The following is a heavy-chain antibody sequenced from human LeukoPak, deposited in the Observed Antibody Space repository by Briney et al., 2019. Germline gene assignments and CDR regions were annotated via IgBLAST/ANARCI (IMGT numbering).Heavy chain of an antibody. CDR2: ISSSSSYI. J-gene: IGHJ4*02. V-gene: IGHV3-21*01. CDR1: GFTFSSYS. D-gene: IGHD6-13*01. Sequence: GGSLSLLCAASGFTFSSYSMNWVRQAPGKGLEWVSSISSSSSYIYYADSVKGRFTISRDNAKNSLYLQMNSLRAEDTAVYYCARHEYSSSWYDDSHGNCGQGTLVTVSS. CDR3: ARHEYSSSWYDDSHGN.